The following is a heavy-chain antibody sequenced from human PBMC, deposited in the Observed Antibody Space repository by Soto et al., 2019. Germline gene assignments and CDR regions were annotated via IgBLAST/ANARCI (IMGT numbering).Heavy chain of an antibody. V-gene: IGHV4-4*07. CDR1: GDSISRHY. D-gene: IGHD2-21*01. CDR3: ARGPFCGEECYFAY. Sequence: QVHLQESGPGLVKPSETLSLTCSVFGDSISRHYWCWIRQPAGKGLVYIGRIYNSGLINYNPSLESRVSMSVDPSKNQIFLKLTSATAADTAIYYCARGPFCGEECYFAYWGQGTLVTVAS. J-gene: IGHJ4*02. CDR2: IYNSGLI.